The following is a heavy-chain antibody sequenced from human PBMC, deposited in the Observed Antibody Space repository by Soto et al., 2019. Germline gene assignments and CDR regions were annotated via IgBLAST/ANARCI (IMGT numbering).Heavy chain of an antibody. V-gene: IGHV1-46*03. Sequence: ASVKVSCKASGYTFTSYYMHWVRQAPGQGLEWMGIINPSGGSTSYAQKFQGRVTMTRETSTSTVYMELSSLRSEDTAVYYCARSNIVVVPAAIEFDPWGQGTLVTVSS. D-gene: IGHD2-2*01. CDR3: ARSNIVVVPAAIEFDP. J-gene: IGHJ5*02. CDR2: INPSGGST. CDR1: GYTFTSYY.